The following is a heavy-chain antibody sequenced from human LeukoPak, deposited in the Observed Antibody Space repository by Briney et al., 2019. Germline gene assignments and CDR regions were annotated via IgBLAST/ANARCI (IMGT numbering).Heavy chain of an antibody. J-gene: IGHJ4*02. D-gene: IGHD6-19*01. CDR1: GFTFSSFW. CDR2: IEGDGSEK. Sequence: QTGGSLRLSCAASGFTFSSFWMNWVRHTPGKGLEWVANIEGDGSEKNYMDSVKGRFTISRDNAKKLLHLQMNSLRAEDTGVYYCAGGSGWLIDYWGQGTLVTVSS. V-gene: IGHV3-7*03. CDR3: AGGSGWLIDY.